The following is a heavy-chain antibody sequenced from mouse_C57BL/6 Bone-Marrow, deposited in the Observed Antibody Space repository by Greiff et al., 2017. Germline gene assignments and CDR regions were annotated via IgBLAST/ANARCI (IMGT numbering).Heavy chain of an antibody. CDR3: ARRGYGSSH. D-gene: IGHD1-1*01. CDR1: GYAFSSSW. J-gene: IGHJ2*01. V-gene: IGHV1-82*01. CDR2: IYPGDGDT. Sequence: LQESGPELVKPGASVKISCKASGYAFSSSWMNWVKQRPGKGLEWIGRIYPGDGDTNYNGKFKGKATLTADKSSSTAYMQLSSLTSEDSAVYFCARRGYGSSHWGQGTTLTVSS.